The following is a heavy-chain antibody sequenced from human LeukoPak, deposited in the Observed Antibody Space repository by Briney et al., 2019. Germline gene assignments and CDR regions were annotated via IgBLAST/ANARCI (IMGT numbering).Heavy chain of an antibody. CDR1: GFTFSSYS. CDR2: ISSSSSYI. CDR3: AREYYYGSGVQRFDP. Sequence: GGSLRLSCAASGFTFSSYSMNWVRQAPGEGLEWVSSISSSSSYIYYADSVKGRFTISRDNAKNSLYLQMNSQRAEDTAMYYCAREYYYGSGVQRFDPWGQGTLVTVSS. V-gene: IGHV3-21*01. D-gene: IGHD3-10*01. J-gene: IGHJ5*02.